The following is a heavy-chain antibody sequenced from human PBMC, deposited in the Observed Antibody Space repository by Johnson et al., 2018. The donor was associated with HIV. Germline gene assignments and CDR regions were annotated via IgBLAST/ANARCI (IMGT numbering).Heavy chain of an antibody. V-gene: IGHV3-30*18. J-gene: IGHJ3*02. CDR1: GFTFSSYG. CDR2: ISYDGSNK. CDR3: AKEGRYVEGAFDI. D-gene: IGHD5-12*01. Sequence: VHLVESGGGVVQPGGSLRLSCAASGFTFSSYGMHWVRQAPGTGLEWVAVISYDGSNKYYADSVKGRFTISRDNSKNTLYLQMNSLRAEDTAVYYCAKEGRYVEGAFDIWGQGTMVTVSS.